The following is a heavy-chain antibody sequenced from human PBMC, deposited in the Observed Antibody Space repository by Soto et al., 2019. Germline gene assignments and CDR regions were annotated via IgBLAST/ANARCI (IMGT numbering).Heavy chain of an antibody. J-gene: IGHJ4*02. Sequence: SVKVSCKASGYTFTGYYMHWVRQAPGQGLEWMGWINPNSGGTNYAQKFQGRVTMTRDTSISTAYMELSRLRSDDTAVYYCARGNLWFGDSLDYWGQGTLVTVSS. CDR1: GYTFTGYY. D-gene: IGHD3-10*01. V-gene: IGHV1-2*02. CDR2: INPNSGGT. CDR3: ARGNLWFGDSLDY.